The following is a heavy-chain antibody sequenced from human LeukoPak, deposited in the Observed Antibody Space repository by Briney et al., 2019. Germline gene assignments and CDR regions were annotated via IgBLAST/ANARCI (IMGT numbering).Heavy chain of an antibody. V-gene: IGHV4-59*01. CDR3: ARSYSGGLDY. J-gene: IGHJ4*02. D-gene: IGHD1-26*01. CDR1: GGSISSYY. CDR2: IYYSGST. Sequence: SETLSLTCTVSGGSISSYYWSWIRQPPGKGLEWIGYIYYSGSTNYNPSLKSRVTISVDTSKNQFSLKLSSVTAADTAVYYCARSYSGGLDYWSQGILVTVSS.